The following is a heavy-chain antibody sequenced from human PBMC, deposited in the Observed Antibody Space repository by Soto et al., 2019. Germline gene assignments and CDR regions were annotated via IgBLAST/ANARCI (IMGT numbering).Heavy chain of an antibody. CDR3: ARDTVVVPALFDH. Sequence: NPSETLSLTCTVSGGSVSSGNYYWGWIRQPPRKGLEWIGSVYYTGSTKKDPSLKRRVTISVDTSSKQFSVKVNSVTAADTAVYYCARDTVVVPALFDHWGQGTLVTVSS. J-gene: IGHJ5*02. D-gene: IGHD2-2*01. CDR2: VYYTGST. V-gene: IGHV4-61*01. CDR1: GGSVSSGNYY.